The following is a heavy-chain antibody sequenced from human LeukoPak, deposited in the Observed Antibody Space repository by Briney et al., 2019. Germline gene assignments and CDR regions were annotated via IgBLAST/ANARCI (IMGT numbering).Heavy chain of an antibody. CDR3: ARGSKGSSPYWYFDL. Sequence: SQTLSLTCAISGDSVSSSSATWNWIRQSPSRGLEWLGRTYYRSKWYDDYAVSVESRITISPDTSKNHFSLQLNSVTPEDTAVYYCARGSKGSSPYWYFDLWGRGTLVTVSS. J-gene: IGHJ2*01. CDR1: GDSVSSSSAT. V-gene: IGHV6-1*01. D-gene: IGHD6-13*01. CDR2: TYYRSKWYD.